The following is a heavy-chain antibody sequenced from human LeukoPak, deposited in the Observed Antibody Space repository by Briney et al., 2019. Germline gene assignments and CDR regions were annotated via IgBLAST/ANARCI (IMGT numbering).Heavy chain of an antibody. J-gene: IGHJ5*02. V-gene: IGHV4-34*01. CDR2: INHIRNT. Sequence: KPSETLSLTCAVYGESFNGYYWTCIRQPPGKGLEWIGEINHIRNTNYNPSLRSRVTISVDTSKNQFSLQLSSVTAADTAVYYCTRGPYREERYSSGWYWFDPWGQGTLVTVSS. D-gene: IGHD6-19*01. CDR3: TRGPYREERYSSGWYWFDP. CDR1: GESFNGYY.